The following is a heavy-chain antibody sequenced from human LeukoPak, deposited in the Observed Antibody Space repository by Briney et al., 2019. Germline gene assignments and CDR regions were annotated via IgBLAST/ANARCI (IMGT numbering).Heavy chain of an antibody. V-gene: IGHV3-30-3*01. Sequence: GSLRLSCAASGFTFSSYAMHWVRQAPGKGLGWVAVISYDGSNKYYADSVKGRFTISRDNSKNTLYLQMNSLRAEDTAVYYCARDSFYYGSGSQNIFDYWGQGTLVTVSS. D-gene: IGHD3-10*01. CDR2: ISYDGSNK. CDR1: GFTFSSYA. J-gene: IGHJ4*02. CDR3: ARDSFYYGSGSQNIFDY.